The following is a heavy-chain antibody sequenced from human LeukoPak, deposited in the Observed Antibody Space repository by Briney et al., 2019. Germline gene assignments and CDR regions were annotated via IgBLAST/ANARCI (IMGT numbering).Heavy chain of an antibody. CDR1: GGSISSGDYY. Sequence: TSQTLSLTCTVSGGSISSGDYYWSWIRQPPGKGLEWIGYIYYSGSTYYNPSLKSRVTISVDTSKNQFSLKLSSVTAADTAVHYCARDSIGGYSSGWYGPYFDYWGQGTLVTVSS. CDR3: ARDSIGGYSSGWYGPYFDY. V-gene: IGHV4-30-4*01. CDR2: IYYSGST. D-gene: IGHD6-19*01. J-gene: IGHJ4*02.